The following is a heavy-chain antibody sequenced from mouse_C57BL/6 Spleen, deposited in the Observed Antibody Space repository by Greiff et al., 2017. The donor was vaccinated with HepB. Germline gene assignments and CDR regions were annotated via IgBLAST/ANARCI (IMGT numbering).Heavy chain of an antibody. D-gene: IGHD1-1*01. J-gene: IGHJ1*03. CDR3: AKDYYGSSYDWYFDV. CDR1: GYTFTDYY. Sequence: EVKLQESGPVLVKPGASVKMSCKASGYTFTDYYMNWVKQSHGKSLEWIGVINPYNGGTSYNQKFKGKATLTVDKSSSTAYMELNSLTSEDSAVYYCAKDYYGSSYDWYFDVWGTGTTVTVSS. V-gene: IGHV1-19*01. CDR2: INPYNGGT.